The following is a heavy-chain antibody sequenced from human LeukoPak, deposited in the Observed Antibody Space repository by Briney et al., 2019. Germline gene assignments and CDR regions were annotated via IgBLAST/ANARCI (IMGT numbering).Heavy chain of an antibody. CDR2: INPNSGGT. D-gene: IGHD6-19*01. Sequence: ASVKVSCKASGYTFTGYYIYWVRQAPGQGLERMGWINPNSGGTNYAQKFQGRVTMTRDTSISTAYMELSSLRSDDTAVYYCARGLHSSGFYMDVWGKGTTVTVSS. V-gene: IGHV1-2*02. CDR3: ARGLHSSGFYMDV. J-gene: IGHJ6*03. CDR1: GYTFTGYY.